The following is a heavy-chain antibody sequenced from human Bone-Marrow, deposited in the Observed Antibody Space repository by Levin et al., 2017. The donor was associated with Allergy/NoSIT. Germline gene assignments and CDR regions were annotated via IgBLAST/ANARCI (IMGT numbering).Heavy chain of an antibody. J-gene: IGHJ4*02. Sequence: GGSLRLSCAASGFTFSNAWMTWVRQAPGKGLEWVGRIKSKTDGGTTDYAAPVKGRFTVSRDDSKNTLYLQMNSLKTEDTAVYYCATVYFGDERLNYWGQGTLVTVSS. D-gene: IGHD3-10*01. V-gene: IGHV3-15*01. CDR2: IKSKTDGGTT. CDR1: GFTFSNAW. CDR3: ATVYFGDERLNY.